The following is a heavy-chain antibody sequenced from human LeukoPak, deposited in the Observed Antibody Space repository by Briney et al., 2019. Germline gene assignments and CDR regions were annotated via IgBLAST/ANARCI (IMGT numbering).Heavy chain of an antibody. D-gene: IGHD6-13*01. CDR1: GFTVSSSF. Sequence: LRLSCAASGFTVSSSFMSWVRQPPGKGLEWIGYIYYSGSTYYNPSLKSRVTISVDTSKNQFSLKLSSVTAADTAVYYCARVAPADYYYYYYYMDVWGKGTTVTVSS. J-gene: IGHJ6*03. CDR2: IYYSGST. CDR3: ARVAPADYYYYYYYMDV. V-gene: IGHV4-30-4*08.